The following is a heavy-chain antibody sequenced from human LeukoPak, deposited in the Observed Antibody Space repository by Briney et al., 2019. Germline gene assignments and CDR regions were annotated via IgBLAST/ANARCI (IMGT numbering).Heavy chain of an antibody. J-gene: IGHJ6*03. V-gene: IGHV3-74*01. CDR2: INSDGSST. CDR1: GFTFSSYW. D-gene: IGHD2-15*01. Sequence: GGSLRLSCAASGFTFSSYWMHWVRQAPGKGLVWVSRINSDGSSTSYADSVKGRFTISRDNAKNTLYLQMNSLRAEDTALYYCARAPICSGGSCYSFNYYYYYMDVWGKGTTVTVSS. CDR3: ARAPICSGGSCYSFNYYYYYMDV.